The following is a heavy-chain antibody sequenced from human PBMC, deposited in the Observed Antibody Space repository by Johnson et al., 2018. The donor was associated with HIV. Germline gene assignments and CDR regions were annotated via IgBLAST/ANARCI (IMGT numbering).Heavy chain of an antibody. Sequence: VQLVESGGGLVQPGGSLRLSCAASGFTFSSYWMSWVRQAPGKGLEWVANIKQDGSEKYYVDSVKGRFTISRDNAKNSLYLQMNSLRAEDTAVYYCSTDYTYPRITGTTGSAFDIWGQGTMVTVSS. CDR3: STDYTYPRITGTTGSAFDI. D-gene: IGHD1-7*01. CDR1: GFTFSSYW. CDR2: IKQDGSEK. J-gene: IGHJ3*02. V-gene: IGHV3-7*03.